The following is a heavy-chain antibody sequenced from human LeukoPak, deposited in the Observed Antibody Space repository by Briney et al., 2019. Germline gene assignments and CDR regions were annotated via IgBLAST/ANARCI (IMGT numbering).Heavy chain of an antibody. Sequence: GGSLRLSCAASWLTVSSNYMICVRQAPGKWLEWVSVIYSGGSTSYADSVKGRFTISRDNYKNTLYLQMRSMRGEDTAVYYCASSSSWYLHQYVVYAFDIWGQGTMVTVSS. D-gene: IGHD6-13*01. CDR1: WLTVSSNY. CDR2: IYSGGST. J-gene: IGHJ3*02. V-gene: IGHV3-53*01. CDR3: ASSSSWYLHQYVVYAFDI.